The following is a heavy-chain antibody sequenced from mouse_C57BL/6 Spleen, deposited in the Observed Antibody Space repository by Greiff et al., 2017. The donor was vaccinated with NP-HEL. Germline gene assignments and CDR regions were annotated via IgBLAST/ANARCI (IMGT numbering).Heavy chain of an antibody. CDR1: GFSLTSYG. V-gene: IGHV2-2*01. CDR3: ARITTVVEGYFDV. Sequence: QVQLKESGPGLVQPSQCLSITCTVSGFSLTSYGVHWVRQSPGKGLEWLGVIWSGGSTDYNAAFISRLSISKDNSKSQVFFKMNSLQADDTAIYYCARITTVVEGYFDVWGTGTTVTVSS. J-gene: IGHJ1*03. D-gene: IGHD1-1*01. CDR2: IWSGGST.